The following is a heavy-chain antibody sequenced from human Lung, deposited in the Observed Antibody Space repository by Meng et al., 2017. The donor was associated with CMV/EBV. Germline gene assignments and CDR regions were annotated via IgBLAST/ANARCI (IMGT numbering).Heavy chain of an antibody. V-gene: IGHV3-30-3*01. J-gene: IGHJ5*02. CDR1: NYT. Sequence: NYTMHWGSKGPGEGLELVAGESYDGSRKNYTDYVKGRFTISRDNYKNTLYLQINSLRSEDTAVYYCARDSQPPSSYDFWSVNFFDPWGQGTLVTVSS. CDR2: ESYDGSRK. CDR3: ARDSQPPSSYDFWSVNFFDP. D-gene: IGHD3-3*01.